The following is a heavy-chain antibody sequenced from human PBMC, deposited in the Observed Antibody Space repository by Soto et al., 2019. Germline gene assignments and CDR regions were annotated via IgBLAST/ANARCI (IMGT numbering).Heavy chain of an antibody. CDR3: ARGRYGDY. Sequence: QVHLVQSGAEVNKPGASVKVSCKGSGYGFTTYGITWVRQAPVQVLEWMAWISAHNGNTNYAQKLQGRVTVTRDTSTSTAYMELRSLRSDDTAVYYCARGRYGDYWGQGALVTVSS. J-gene: IGHJ4*02. CDR2: ISAHNGNT. V-gene: IGHV1-18*01. CDR1: GYGFTTYG. D-gene: IGHD1-1*01.